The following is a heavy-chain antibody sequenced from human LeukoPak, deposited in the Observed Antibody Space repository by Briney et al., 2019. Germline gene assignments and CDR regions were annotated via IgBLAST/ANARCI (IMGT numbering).Heavy chain of an antibody. D-gene: IGHD4-17*01. CDR1: GYSFTTYW. CDR3: AKVRDSSDFLYYWYFDL. Sequence: GESLKISCKGFGYSFTTYWIAWVRQVPGKGLEWMGIIYPADSDTRYNPSFEGLVTISVDKTVSTAYLHWSSLKASDTAMYYCAKVRDSSDFLYYWYFDLWGRGSLVTVSS. V-gene: IGHV5-51*03. CDR2: IYPADSDT. J-gene: IGHJ2*01.